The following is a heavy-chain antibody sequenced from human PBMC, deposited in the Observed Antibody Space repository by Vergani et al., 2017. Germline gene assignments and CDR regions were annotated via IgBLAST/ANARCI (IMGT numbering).Heavy chain of an antibody. CDR3: ARDLYSGSYYGDDAFDI. D-gene: IGHD1-26*01. Sequence: QVQLVESGGGLVKPGGSLRLSCAASGFTFSEYYMSWIRQAPGKGLEWVSYISSSSSYTNYADSVKGRFTIARDNAKNSLYLQMNSLRAEDTAEYYCARDLYSGSYYGDDAFDIWGQGTMVTVSS. CDR2: ISSSSSYT. CDR1: GFTFSEYY. V-gene: IGHV3-11*06. J-gene: IGHJ3*02.